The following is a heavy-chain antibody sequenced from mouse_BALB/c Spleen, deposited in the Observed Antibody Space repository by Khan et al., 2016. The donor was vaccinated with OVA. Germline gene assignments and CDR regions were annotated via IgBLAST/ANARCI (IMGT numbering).Heavy chain of an antibody. Sequence: VRLQQSGPELVKPGASVKISCKASGYSFTGYFMNWVMQSHGKSLEWIGRINPHIGETFYNQKFKGKATLTVDEPSSTAHMELRSLASEDSAVYYCTRIYRSDFDYWGQGTTLTVSS. J-gene: IGHJ2*01. CDR3: TRIYRSDFDY. V-gene: IGHV1-20*02. CDR1: GYSFTGYF. CDR2: INPHIGET. D-gene: IGHD1-1*01.